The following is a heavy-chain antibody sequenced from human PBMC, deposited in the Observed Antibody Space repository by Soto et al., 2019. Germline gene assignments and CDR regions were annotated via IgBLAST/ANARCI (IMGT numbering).Heavy chain of an antibody. CDR3: ARHPRDSSHPDY. D-gene: IGHD6-13*01. CDR1: GYSFTSYW. V-gene: IGHV5-10-1*01. Sequence: GESLKISCKGPGYSFTSYWISWVRQMPGKGLEWMGRIDPSDSYTNYSPSFQGHVTISADKSISTAYLQWSSLKASDTAMYYCARHPRDSSHPDYWGQGTLVTVSS. CDR2: IDPSDSYT. J-gene: IGHJ4*02.